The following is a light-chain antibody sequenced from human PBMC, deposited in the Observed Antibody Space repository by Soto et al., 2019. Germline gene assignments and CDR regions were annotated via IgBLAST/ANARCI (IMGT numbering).Light chain of an antibody. CDR1: KSVSNN. Sequence: EIVMTQSPATLSVSPGERAILSCRASKSVSNNLAWYQQKPGQAPRLLICGASTRATGIPARFSGSGSGTEFTLSISSLQSEDFAIYYCQQYNNWPPLTFDGGTKVEIK. J-gene: IGKJ4*01. CDR2: GAS. V-gene: IGKV3-15*01. CDR3: QQYNNWPPLT.